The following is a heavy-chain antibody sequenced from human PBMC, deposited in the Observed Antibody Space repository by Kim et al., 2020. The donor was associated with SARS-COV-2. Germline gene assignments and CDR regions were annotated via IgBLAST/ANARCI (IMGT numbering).Heavy chain of an antibody. J-gene: IGHJ5*02. D-gene: IGHD2-15*01. Sequence: SETLSLTCAVYGGSFSGYYWSWIRQPPGKGLEWIGEINHSGSTNYNPSLKSRVTISVDTSKNQFSLKLSSVTAADTAVYYCARERVGGGSNNWFDPWGQGTLVTVSS. CDR2: INHSGST. CDR3: ARERVGGGSNNWFDP. V-gene: IGHV4-34*01. CDR1: GGSFSGYY.